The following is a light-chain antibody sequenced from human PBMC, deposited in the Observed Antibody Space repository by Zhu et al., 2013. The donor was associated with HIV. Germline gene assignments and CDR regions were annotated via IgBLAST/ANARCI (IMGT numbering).Light chain of an antibody. Sequence: EIVLTQSPATLSLSPGERATLSCGASQTIGSYLAWYQQKPGQAPRLLIYDASNRATGIPARFSGSGSGTDFTLTISSLQAEDIAVYYCQQYNNWPPVTFGQGTRLQIK. CDR2: DAS. J-gene: IGKJ5*01. CDR3: QQYNNWPPVT. CDR1: QTIGSY. V-gene: IGKV3-11*01.